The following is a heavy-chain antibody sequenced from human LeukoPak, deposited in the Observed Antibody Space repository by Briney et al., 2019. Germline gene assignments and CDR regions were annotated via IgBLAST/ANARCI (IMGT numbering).Heavy chain of an antibody. CDR2: IYTSGST. CDR1: GGSISSGSYY. J-gene: IGHJ4*02. V-gene: IGHV4-61*02. CDR3: ARDQATADGIYY. Sequence: SETLSLTCTVSGGSISSGSYYWSWIRQPAGKGLEWIGRIYTSGSTNYNPSLKSRVTISVDTSKNQFSLKLSSVAAADTAVYYCARDQATADGIYYWGQGTLVTVSS. D-gene: IGHD1-14*01.